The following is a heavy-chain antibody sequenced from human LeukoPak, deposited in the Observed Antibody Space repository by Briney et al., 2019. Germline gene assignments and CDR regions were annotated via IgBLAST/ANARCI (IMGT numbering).Heavy chain of an antibody. J-gene: IGHJ4*02. CDR3: ARQIESRTTVTLIDY. CDR2: IYPGDSDT. CDR1: GYSFTSYW. V-gene: IGHV5-51*01. Sequence: GESLKISCKGSGYSFTSYWIGWVRQMPGKNLEWMGIIYPGDSDTRYSPSFQGQVTISADKSISTAYLQWSSLKASDTAMYYCARQIESRTTVTLIDYWGQGTLVTVSS. D-gene: IGHD4-17*01.